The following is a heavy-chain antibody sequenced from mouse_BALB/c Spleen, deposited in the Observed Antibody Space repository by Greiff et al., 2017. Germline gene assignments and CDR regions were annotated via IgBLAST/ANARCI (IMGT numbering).Heavy chain of an antibody. Sequence: EVQRVESGGGLVKPGGSLKLSCAASGFTFSSYAMSWVRQTPEKRLEWVASISSGGSTYYPDSVKGRFTISRDNARNILYLQMSSLRSEDTAMYYCARGYYYGSSYHWYFDVWGAGTTVTVSS. J-gene: IGHJ1*01. CDR1: GFTFSSYA. CDR3: ARGYYYGSSYHWYFDV. D-gene: IGHD1-1*01. V-gene: IGHV5-6-5*01. CDR2: ISSGGST.